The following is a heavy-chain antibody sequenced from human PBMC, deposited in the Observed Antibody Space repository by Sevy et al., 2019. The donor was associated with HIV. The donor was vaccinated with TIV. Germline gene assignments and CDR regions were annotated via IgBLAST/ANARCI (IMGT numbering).Heavy chain of an antibody. CDR2: IDGSGGNL. CDR1: EVTFYNYA. D-gene: IGHD1-26*01. CDR3: AKRGTYYGGPFDC. J-gene: IGHJ4*02. Sequence: GGSLRLSCAASEVTFYNYAMTWVRQAPGKGLEWVSVIDGSGGNLYYADSVKGRFTISRDNSKNTLYLQMNSPRVDDTAVYYCAKRGTYYGGPFDCWGQGTLVTVSS. V-gene: IGHV3-23*01.